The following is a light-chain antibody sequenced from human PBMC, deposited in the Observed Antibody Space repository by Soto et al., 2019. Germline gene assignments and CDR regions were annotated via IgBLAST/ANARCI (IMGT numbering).Light chain of an antibody. CDR2: EVS. CDR3: SSYTSISTVI. Sequence: QSALTQPASVSGSPGQSITISCTGTSSDVGAYNYVSWYQQYPGKAPKLMISEVSNRPSGVSNRFSGSKSGNTASLTISGLQAEDEADYYCSSYTSISTVIFGGGTKLTVL. J-gene: IGLJ2*01. CDR1: SSDVGAYNY. V-gene: IGLV2-14*01.